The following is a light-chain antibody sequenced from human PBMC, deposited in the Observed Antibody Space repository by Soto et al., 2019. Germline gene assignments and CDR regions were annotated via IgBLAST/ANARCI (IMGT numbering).Light chain of an antibody. Sequence: QSMLTQPPSASGTPGQRVTISCSGSSSNIGINYVYWYQQLPGTAPKLLIYRNNQRPSGVPDRFSGSKSGTSASLAISGLRSEDEADYYCAAWDDSLSGSWVFGGGTKLTVL. CDR3: AAWDDSLSGSWV. CDR2: RNN. V-gene: IGLV1-47*01. J-gene: IGLJ3*02. CDR1: SSNIGINY.